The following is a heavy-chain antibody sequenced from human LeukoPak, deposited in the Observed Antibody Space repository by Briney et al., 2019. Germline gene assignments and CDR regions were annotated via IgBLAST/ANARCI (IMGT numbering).Heavy chain of an antibody. CDR1: GGTFSSYA. D-gene: IGHD3-10*01. CDR2: IIPIFGTA. CDR3: AGNTYYYGSGSHLDY. V-gene: IGHV1-69*06. Sequence: SVKVSCKASGGTFSSYAISWVRQAPGQGLEWMGGIIPIFGTANYAQKFQGRVTITADKSTSTAYMELSSLRSGDTAVYYCAGNTYYYGSGSHLDYWGQGTLVTVSS. J-gene: IGHJ4*02.